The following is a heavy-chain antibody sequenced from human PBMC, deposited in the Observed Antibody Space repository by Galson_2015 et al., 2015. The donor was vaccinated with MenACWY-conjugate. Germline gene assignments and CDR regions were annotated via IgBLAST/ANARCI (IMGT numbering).Heavy chain of an antibody. D-gene: IGHD3-22*01. CDR1: YY. CDR3: ARADSSGYRI. CDR2: IYYSGST. Sequence: YYWNWIRPPPGKGLEWIGYIYYSGSTNYNPSLKSRVTISVDTSKNQFSLKLSSVTAADTAVYYCARADSSGYRIWGQGTMVTVSS. V-gene: IGHV4-59*01. J-gene: IGHJ3*02.